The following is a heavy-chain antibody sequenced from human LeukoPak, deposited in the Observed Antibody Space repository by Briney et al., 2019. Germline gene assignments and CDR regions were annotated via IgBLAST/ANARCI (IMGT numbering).Heavy chain of an antibody. D-gene: IGHD1-26*01. V-gene: IGHV1-46*01. Sequence: ASVKVSCKASGYTFTNYYTHWMRQAPGQGLEWMGIINPSGGSASYAQKFQGRVTMTRDTSTSTVYMELSSLRSEGTAVYYCAGAVGAEQKGGFDYWGQGTLVTVSS. CDR2: INPSGGSA. CDR3: AGAVGAEQKGGFDY. CDR1: GYTFTNYY. J-gene: IGHJ4*02.